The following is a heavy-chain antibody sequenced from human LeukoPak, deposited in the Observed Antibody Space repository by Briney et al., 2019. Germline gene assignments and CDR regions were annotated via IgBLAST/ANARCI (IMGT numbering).Heavy chain of an antibody. CDR1: GFTFSNYW. Sequence: GGSLRLSCAASGFTFSNYWMSWVRQAPGKGLEWVANINKDGSAKYYVDSAKGLFTISRGNAKTSLYLQINSLRAEDTAVYYCARDLSGITGYTYGRGIDYWGQGTLVTVSS. CDR2: INKDGSAK. J-gene: IGHJ4*02. CDR3: ARDLSGITGYTYGRGIDY. V-gene: IGHV3-7*01. D-gene: IGHD5-18*01.